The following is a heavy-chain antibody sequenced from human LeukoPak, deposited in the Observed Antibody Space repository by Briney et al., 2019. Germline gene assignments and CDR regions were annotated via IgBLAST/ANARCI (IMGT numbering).Heavy chain of an antibody. J-gene: IGHJ4*02. CDR3: ARANAPYGDYGRGGLDY. V-gene: IGHV3-30-3*01. CDR2: ISYDGSNK. Sequence: PGGSLRLSCAASGFTFSSYAMHWVRQAPGKGLEGVAVISYDGSNKYYADSVKGRFTISRDNSKNTLYLQMNSLRAEDTAVYYCARANAPYGDYGRGGLDYWGQGTLVTVSS. CDR1: GFTFSSYA. D-gene: IGHD4-17*01.